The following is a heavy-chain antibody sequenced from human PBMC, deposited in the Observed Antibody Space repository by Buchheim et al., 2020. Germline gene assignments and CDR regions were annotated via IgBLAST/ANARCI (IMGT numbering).Heavy chain of an antibody. CDR1: GGSVSSGSHY. Sequence: QVQLQESGPGLVKPSETLPLTCTVSGGSVSSGSHYWSWIRQPPGKGLEWIGYIYYSGSTNYNPSLKSRVTISVDTSKTQFSLKLSSVTAADTAVYYCARAIVGATGDYYYYGMDVWGQGTT. V-gene: IGHV4-61*01. J-gene: IGHJ6*02. D-gene: IGHD1-26*01. CDR2: IYYSGST. CDR3: ARAIVGATGDYYYYGMDV.